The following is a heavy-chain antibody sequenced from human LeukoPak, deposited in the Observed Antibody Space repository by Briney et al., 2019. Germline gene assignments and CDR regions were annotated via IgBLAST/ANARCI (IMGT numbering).Heavy chain of an antibody. D-gene: IGHD3-10*01. V-gene: IGHV1-8*01. CDR1: GYTFTSYD. CDR2: MNPNSGDT. J-gene: IGHJ5*02. CDR3: ARVPRRGDRFDP. Sequence: ASVKVSCKASGYTFTSYDINWVRQATGQGLEWMGWMNPNSGDTGYAQKFQGRVTMTRDKSITTAYMELSSLRSEDTAVYYCARVPRRGDRFDPWGQGTPVTVSS.